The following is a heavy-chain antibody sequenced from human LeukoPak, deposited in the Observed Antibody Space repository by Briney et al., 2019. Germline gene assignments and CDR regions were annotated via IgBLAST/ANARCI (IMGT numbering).Heavy chain of an antibody. CDR3: ASDCSGGSCLFDY. V-gene: IGHV1-69*04. Sequence: ASVKVSCKASGGTFSSYAISWVRQAPGQGLEWMGRIIPILGIANCARKFQGRVTITADKSTSTAYMELSSLRSEDTAVYYCASDCSGGSCLFDYWGQGTLVTVSS. CDR2: IIPILGIA. CDR1: GGTFSSYA. J-gene: IGHJ4*02. D-gene: IGHD2-15*01.